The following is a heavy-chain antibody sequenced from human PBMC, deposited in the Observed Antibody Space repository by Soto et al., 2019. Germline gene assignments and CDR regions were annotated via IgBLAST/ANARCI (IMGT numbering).Heavy chain of an antibody. Sequence: GESLKISCKGSGYSFISYWIGWVRQMPGKGLEWMGIIYPGDSDIKYSPSFQGQVTISADKSINTAYVEWSSLKASDTAMYYCARDIGELPPNWFDPWGQGTLVTVSS. D-gene: IGHD1-26*01. CDR1: GYSFISYW. J-gene: IGHJ5*02. CDR2: IYPGDSDI. V-gene: IGHV5-51*01. CDR3: ARDIGELPPNWFDP.